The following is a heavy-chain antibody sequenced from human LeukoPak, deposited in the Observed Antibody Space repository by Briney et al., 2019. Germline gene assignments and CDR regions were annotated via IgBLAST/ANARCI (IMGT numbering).Heavy chain of an antibody. V-gene: IGHV3-23*01. Sequence: PGGSLRLSCAASGFSFSNCAMTWVRQAPGKGLEWVSSISDSAGATYYADSVRGRFTISRDNSGSTLYLQTNSLRADDTAVYFCAKARYGTSLYFDYWGQGTLVTVSS. J-gene: IGHJ4*02. CDR3: AKARYGTSLYFDY. D-gene: IGHD5-18*01. CDR1: GFSFSNCA. CDR2: ISDSAGAT.